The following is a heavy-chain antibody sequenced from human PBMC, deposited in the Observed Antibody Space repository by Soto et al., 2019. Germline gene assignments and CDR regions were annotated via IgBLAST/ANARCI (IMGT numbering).Heavy chain of an antibody. CDR3: ARHGGYSYVFVSRDYYNGRDV. D-gene: IGHD5-18*01. CDR2: IYYSGST. Sequence: PSETLSLTCTVSGGSISSYYWSWIRQPLGKGLEWIGYIYYSGSTNYNPSLKSRVTISVDTSKNQFSLKLSSVTATDTAVYYCARHGGYSYVFVSRDYYNGRDVWGRGTTVTVSS. CDR1: GGSISSYY. V-gene: IGHV4-59*08. J-gene: IGHJ6*02.